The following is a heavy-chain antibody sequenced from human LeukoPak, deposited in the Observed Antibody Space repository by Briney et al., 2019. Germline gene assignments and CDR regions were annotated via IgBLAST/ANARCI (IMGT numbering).Heavy chain of an antibody. Sequence: ASVKVSCKASGYTFTGYYMHWVRQAPGQGLEWMGWINPNSGGTNYAQKFQGRVTMTRDTSISTAYMELSRLRSDDTAVYYCARGVDYVWGSYRYLYAFDIWGQGTMVTVSS. CDR3: ARGVDYVWGSYRYLYAFDI. D-gene: IGHD3-16*02. CDR1: GYTFTGYY. V-gene: IGHV1-2*02. J-gene: IGHJ3*02. CDR2: INPNSGGT.